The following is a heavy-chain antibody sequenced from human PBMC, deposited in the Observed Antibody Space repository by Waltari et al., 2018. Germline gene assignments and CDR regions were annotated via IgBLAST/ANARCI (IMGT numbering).Heavy chain of an antibody. CDR3: ARSYVASLVYFSDI. Sequence: EVQVVDSGGGLVQPGGSLRLTCAASGFTFSDYHMDWVRQVPGKGLEWVARSRPKGSGYRTEYAASVKGRFTISIDDSKNSVNLQMNSLKTEDTAVYYCARSYVASLVYFSDIWGQGTMVTVSS. J-gene: IGHJ3*02. D-gene: IGHD2-8*01. CDR2: SRPKGSGYRT. CDR1: GFTFSDYH. V-gene: IGHV3-72*01.